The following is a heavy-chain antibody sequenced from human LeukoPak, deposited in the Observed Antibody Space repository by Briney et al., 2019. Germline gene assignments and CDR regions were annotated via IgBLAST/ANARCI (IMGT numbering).Heavy chain of an antibody. CDR3: ARGPIAVTTPNFDY. V-gene: IGHV4-39*07. CDR1: GGSISSSSYY. J-gene: IGHJ4*02. CDR2: INHSGST. Sequence: SETLSLTCTVSGGSISSSSYYWSWIRQPPGKGLEWIGEINHSGSTNYNPSLKSRVTISVDTSKNQFSLKLSSVTAADTAVYYCARGPIAVTTPNFDYWGQGTLVTVSS. D-gene: IGHD4-17*01.